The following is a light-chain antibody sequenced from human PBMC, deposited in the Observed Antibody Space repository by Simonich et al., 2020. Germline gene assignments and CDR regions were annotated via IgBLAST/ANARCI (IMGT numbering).Light chain of an antibody. V-gene: IGLV1-47*01. J-gene: IGLJ3*02. CDR1: SSNIGSNY. Sequence: QSVLTQPPSASGTPGQRVTISCSGSSSNIGSNYVYWYQQLPGTAPKLLIYRNNQRPSGVPARFSGSKSGTSASLAITGLQDEDEADYYCQSYDSSLSGWVFGGGTKLTVL. CDR3: QSYDSSLSGWV. CDR2: RNN.